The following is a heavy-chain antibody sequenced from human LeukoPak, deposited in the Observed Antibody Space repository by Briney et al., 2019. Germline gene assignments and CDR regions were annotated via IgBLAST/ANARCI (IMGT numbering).Heavy chain of an antibody. CDR2: IDTYSGKT. Sequence: ASVKVSCTASGYTYITEGISWVRQAPGQGLEWMGWIDTYSGKTNYAQKFQGRVTMTSDTSTSTAYMELRSLRSDGTAVYYCASDREIAEADWFDLWGQGTLVTVSS. CDR1: GYTYITEG. V-gene: IGHV1-18*01. J-gene: IGHJ5*02. D-gene: IGHD6-13*01. CDR3: ASDREIAEADWFDL.